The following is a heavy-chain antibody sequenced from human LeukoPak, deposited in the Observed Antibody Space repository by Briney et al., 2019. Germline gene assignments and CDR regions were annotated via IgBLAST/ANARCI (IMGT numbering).Heavy chain of an antibody. D-gene: IGHD4-23*01. CDR2: IIPIFGTA. J-gene: IGHJ4*02. CDR3: AREGGYGYGGNHGGY. Sequence: SVKVSCKASGGTFSSYAISWVRQAPGQGLEWMGGIIPIFGTANYAQKFQGRVTITADESTSTAYMELSSLSSEDTAVYYCAREGGYGYGGNHGGYWGQGTLVTVSS. V-gene: IGHV1-69*13. CDR1: GGTFSSYA.